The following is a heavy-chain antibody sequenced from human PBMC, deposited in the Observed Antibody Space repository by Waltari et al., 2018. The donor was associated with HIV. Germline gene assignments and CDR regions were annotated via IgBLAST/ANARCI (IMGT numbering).Heavy chain of an antibody. CDR2: ISAENRNT. V-gene: IGHV1-18*01. J-gene: IGHJ5*02. D-gene: IGHD6-13*01. CDR3: AGGGGTAAGLLGWFDP. Sequence: QVQLVQSGAEVKKPGASVKVSCTASGYTFTSYGISWVRQAPGQGLEWMGWISAENRNTNMEQKLQGRGNMTTDTATSTADREVGGLGSDEEGVDYGAGGGGTAAGLLGWFDPWGQGTLVTVSS. CDR1: GYTFTSYG.